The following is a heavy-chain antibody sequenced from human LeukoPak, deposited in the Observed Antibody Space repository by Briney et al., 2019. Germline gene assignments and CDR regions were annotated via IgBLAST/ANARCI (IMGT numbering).Heavy chain of an antibody. J-gene: IGHJ4*02. CDR2: INPDSGGT. CDR3: APTRGSAWYFDY. CDR1: GYTFTGYY. Sequence: ASVKVSCKTSGYTFTGYYMHWVRQAPGQGLERMGWINPDSGGTNYAQKFQGRVTMTRDTSITTAYMELGRLRSDDTAVSYCAPTRGSAWYFDYWGQGTLVTVSS. V-gene: IGHV1-2*02. D-gene: IGHD2-15*01.